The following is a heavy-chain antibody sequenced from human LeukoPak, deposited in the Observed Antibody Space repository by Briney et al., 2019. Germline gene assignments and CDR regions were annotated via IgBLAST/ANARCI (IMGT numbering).Heavy chain of an antibody. D-gene: IGHD3-10*01. CDR1: GFTVSNSY. CDR3: ARDYYGSGKD. CDR2: IHSGGTI. J-gene: IGHJ4*02. Sequence: GGSLRLSCAASGFTVSNSYMTWVRRAPGKGLEWVSAIHSGGTIFCADSVKGRFTISRDNSKNTLYLQMNSLRADDTAMYYCARDYYGSGKDWGQGTLVTVSS. V-gene: IGHV3-53*01.